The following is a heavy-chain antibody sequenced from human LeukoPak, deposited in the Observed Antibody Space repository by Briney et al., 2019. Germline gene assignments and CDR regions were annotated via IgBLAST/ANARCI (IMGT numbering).Heavy chain of an antibody. CDR3: ARTVPHAASYYDILTGYYNWAGRGNWFDP. Sequence: ASVKVSCKASGYTFTSYDINWVRQATGQGLEWMGWMNPNSGNTGYAQKFQGRVTMTRNTSLSTAYMELSSLRSEDTAVYYCARTVPHAASYYDILTGYYNWAGRGNWFDPWGQGTLVTVSS. J-gene: IGHJ5*02. CDR1: GYTFTSYD. CDR2: MNPNSGNT. V-gene: IGHV1-8*01. D-gene: IGHD3-9*01.